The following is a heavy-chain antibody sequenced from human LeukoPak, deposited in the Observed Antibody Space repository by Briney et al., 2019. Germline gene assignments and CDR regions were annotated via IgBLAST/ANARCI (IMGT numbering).Heavy chain of an antibody. V-gene: IGHV1-18*01. CDR2: ISANDDNT. Sequence: GASVKVSCKASGYTFTSYGISWVRQAPGQGLEWMGWISANDDNTDYPQKLQGRVTMTTDTSTSTAYMELRSLRSDDTAVYYCASHKYCSSTSCYAFDIWGQGTMVTVSS. CDR1: GYTFTSYG. D-gene: IGHD2-2*01. CDR3: ASHKYCSSTSCYAFDI. J-gene: IGHJ3*02.